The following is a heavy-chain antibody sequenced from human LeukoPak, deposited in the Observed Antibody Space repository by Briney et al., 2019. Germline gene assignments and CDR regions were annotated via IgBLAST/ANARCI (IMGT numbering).Heavy chain of an antibody. CDR2: IIPILGIA. J-gene: IGHJ4*02. V-gene: IGHV1-69*04. Sequence: SVKVSCKASGGTFSSYTISWVRQAPGQGLEWVGRIIPILGIANYAQKFQGRVTITADKSTSTAYMELSSLRSEDTAVYYCARDHHFRGPYGETPRTFDYWGQGTLVTVSS. CDR1: GGTFSSYT. CDR3: ARDHHFRGPYGETPRTFDY. D-gene: IGHD3-10*01.